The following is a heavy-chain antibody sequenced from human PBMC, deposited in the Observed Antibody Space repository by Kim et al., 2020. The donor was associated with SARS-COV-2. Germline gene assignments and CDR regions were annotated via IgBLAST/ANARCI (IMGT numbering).Heavy chain of an antibody. J-gene: IGHJ3*02. Sequence: GGSLRLSCVVSGFTFSSYWMHWVHQAPGKGLVWVSGISGDGRNTGYVDSMKGRFTITRDNAKNTLYLQMNSLRVDDTGVYFCARGHDMWGQGTRVTVSS. CDR1: GFTFSSYW. CDR2: ISGDGRNT. V-gene: IGHV3-74*01. CDR3: ARGHDM.